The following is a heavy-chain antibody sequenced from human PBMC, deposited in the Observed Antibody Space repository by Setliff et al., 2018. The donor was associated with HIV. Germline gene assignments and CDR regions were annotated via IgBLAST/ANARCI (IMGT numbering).Heavy chain of an antibody. J-gene: IGHJ6*03. CDR1: GFTFSSYA. D-gene: IGHD3-22*01. CDR2: ISGSGGST. Sequence: PGGSLRLSCAASGFTFSSYAMSWVRQAPGKGLEWVSAISGSGGSTYYADSVKGRFTISRDNSKNTLYLQMNSLRAEDTAVYYCARMGDLATIGYSHYYMAVWGKGTQVTVSS. V-gene: IGHV3-23*01. CDR3: ARMGDLATIGYSHYYMAV.